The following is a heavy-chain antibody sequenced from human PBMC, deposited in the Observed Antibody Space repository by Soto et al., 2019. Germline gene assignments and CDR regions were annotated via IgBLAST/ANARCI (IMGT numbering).Heavy chain of an antibody. CDR1: GYTFTTFG. J-gene: IGHJ4*02. V-gene: IGHV1-18*01. D-gene: IGHD2-15*01. Sequence: QVQLVQSGGEVKKPGAAVTVSCKASGYTFTTFGIGWVRQAPGQGLEWMGWISAYSGNTEYPEKLQGRVTMTIDTSTSTTYMELRSLRSDDTAVYYCARAFCSGGSCYLDYWGQGALVTVSS. CDR2: ISAYSGNT. CDR3: ARAFCSGGSCYLDY.